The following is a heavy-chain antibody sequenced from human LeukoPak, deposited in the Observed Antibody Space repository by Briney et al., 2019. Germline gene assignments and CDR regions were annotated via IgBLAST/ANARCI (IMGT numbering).Heavy chain of an antibody. J-gene: IGHJ5*02. CDR2: ISSSSSYI. CDR3: ARASTHPMVRGVIITTPNNWFDP. D-gene: IGHD3-10*01. V-gene: IGHV3-21*01. CDR1: GFTFSSYS. Sequence: GGSLRLSCAASGFTFSSYSMNWVRQAPGKGLEWVSSISSSSSYIYYADSVKGRFTISRDNAKNSLYLQMNSLRAEDTAVYYCARASTHPMVRGVIITTPNNWFDPWGQGTLVTVSS.